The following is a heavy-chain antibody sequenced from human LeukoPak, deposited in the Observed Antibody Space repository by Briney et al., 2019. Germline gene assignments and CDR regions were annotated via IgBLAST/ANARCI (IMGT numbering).Heavy chain of an antibody. J-gene: IGHJ4*02. CDR2: IKQDGSEK. D-gene: IGHD4-17*01. Sequence: PGGSLRLSCAASGFTFSSYWMSWVRQAPGKGLEWVANIKQDGSEKYYVDSVKGRFTISRDNAKNSLYLQMNSLRAEDTAVYSCARDPDYGDYVSFDYWGQGTLVTVSS. V-gene: IGHV3-7*01. CDR1: GFTFSSYW. CDR3: ARDPDYGDYVSFDY.